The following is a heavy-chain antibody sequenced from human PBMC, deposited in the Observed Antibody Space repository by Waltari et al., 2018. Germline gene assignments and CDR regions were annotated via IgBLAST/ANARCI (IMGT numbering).Heavy chain of an antibody. D-gene: IGHD4-17*01. Sequence: QVQLVQSGAEVKKPGSSVTVSCKASGGTFSRYTLSWVRQAPGQGLEWMGRIIPILGIANYAQKSQGRGTITADKSTSTAYMELSSLRSEDTAVYYCARASDDYGDYRGWFDPWGQGTLVTVSS. CDR2: IIPILGIA. CDR1: GGTFSRYT. CDR3: ARASDDYGDYRGWFDP. J-gene: IGHJ5*02. V-gene: IGHV1-69*02.